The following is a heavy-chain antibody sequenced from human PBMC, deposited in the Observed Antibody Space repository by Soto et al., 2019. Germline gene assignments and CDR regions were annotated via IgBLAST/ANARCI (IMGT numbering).Heavy chain of an antibody. CDR2: INPSGGST. J-gene: IGHJ4*02. CDR3: ARDLRFVDLHYYFGS. Sequence: ASVKVSCKASGYTFTSYYMHWVRQAPGQGLEWMGIINPSGGSTSYAQKFQGRVTISRDNVRSTLFLMMNNLKSEDTAVYYCARDLRFVDLHYYFGSWGQGTLVTSPQ. D-gene: IGHD3-10*01. V-gene: IGHV1-46*01. CDR1: GYTFTSYY.